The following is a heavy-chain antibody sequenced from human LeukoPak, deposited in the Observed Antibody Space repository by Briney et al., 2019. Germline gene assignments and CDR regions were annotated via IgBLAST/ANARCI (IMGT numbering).Heavy chain of an antibody. D-gene: IGHD2-2*01. CDR1: GGSFSGYS. Sequence: SETLSLTCAVYGGSFSGYSWSWIRQPPGKGLEWIGQINHSGSTNYNPSLKSRVTISVDTPKNQFSLKLTSVTAADTAVYYCARGPQGYCSSTSCYGPSWFDPWGQGTLVTVSS. V-gene: IGHV4-34*01. CDR3: ARGPQGYCSSTSCYGPSWFDP. CDR2: INHSGST. J-gene: IGHJ5*02.